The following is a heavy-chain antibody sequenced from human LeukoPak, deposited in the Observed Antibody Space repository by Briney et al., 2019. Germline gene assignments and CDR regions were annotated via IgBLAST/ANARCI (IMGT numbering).Heavy chain of an antibody. CDR1: GYVFRDHY. CDR2: VNPQTGNT. D-gene: IGHD3-16*01. Sequence: VASVKVSCKASGYVFRDHYLHWVRQAPGQGLEWMGWVNPQTGNTLYAQKFDGRVTMTSDTSISTAYMELRGLTSDDTAIFYCGRNLADNFYVMDGWGQRTTVIVSS. J-gene: IGHJ6*02. CDR3: GRNLADNFYVMDG. V-gene: IGHV1-2*02.